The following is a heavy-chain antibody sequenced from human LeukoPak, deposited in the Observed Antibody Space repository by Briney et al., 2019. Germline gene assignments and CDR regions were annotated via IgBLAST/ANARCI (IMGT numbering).Heavy chain of an antibody. V-gene: IGHV1-69*05. J-gene: IGHJ5*02. CDR1: GGTFSSYA. CDR3: ARNIAVAGIWFDP. D-gene: IGHD6-19*01. CDR2: IILIFGTA. Sequence: SVKVSCKASGGTFSSYAISWVRQAPGQGLEWMGRIILIFGTANYAQKFQGRVTITTDESTSTAYMELSSLRSEDTAVYYCARNIAVAGIWFDPWGQGTLVTVSS.